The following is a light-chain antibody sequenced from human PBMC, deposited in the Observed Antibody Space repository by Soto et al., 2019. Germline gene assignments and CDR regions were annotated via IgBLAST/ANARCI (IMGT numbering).Light chain of an antibody. V-gene: IGKV1-39*01. J-gene: IGKJ5*01. Sequence: EIQMTQSPSSLSASVEDRVIITCRASQSISNHLNWYQQKPGKAPKLLIFAASSLQSGVPSRFSGSRSGPDFTLPISSLLPEEFATYYCQQSYSTPPITFGQGTRLEIK. CDR1: QSISNH. CDR2: AAS. CDR3: QQSYSTPPIT.